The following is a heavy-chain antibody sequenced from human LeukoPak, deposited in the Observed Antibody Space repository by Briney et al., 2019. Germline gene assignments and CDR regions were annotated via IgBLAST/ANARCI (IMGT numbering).Heavy chain of an antibody. V-gene: IGHV1-46*01. D-gene: IGHD1-26*01. CDR1: GYTFTGYY. J-gene: IGHJ5*02. CDR2: INPTGGST. Sequence: EASVKVSCKASGYTFTGYYMHWVRQAPGQGLEWMGLINPTGGSTGYAQKFQGRVTMTRDMSTSTDYMELSSLRSGDTAIYYCARDNSVGDNAWWFDPWGREPWSPSPQ. CDR3: ARDNSVGDNAWWFDP.